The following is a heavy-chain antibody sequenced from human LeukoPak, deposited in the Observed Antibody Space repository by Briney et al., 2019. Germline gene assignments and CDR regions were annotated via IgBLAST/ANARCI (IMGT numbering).Heavy chain of an antibody. D-gene: IGHD2-2*01. CDR2: IYWNDDK. Sequence: SGPTLLHPTPPLTLTLTFSGFSLTTTRVNVGWIPQPPVKALEWLALIYWNDDKRYSPSLRSGLTIPKDTSKNQVVLTMTNRDPVDTATFYCAHRRSGDQLEYWGQGTLVTVSS. V-gene: IGHV2-5*01. CDR1: GFSLTTTRVN. CDR3: AHRRSGDQLEY. J-gene: IGHJ4*02.